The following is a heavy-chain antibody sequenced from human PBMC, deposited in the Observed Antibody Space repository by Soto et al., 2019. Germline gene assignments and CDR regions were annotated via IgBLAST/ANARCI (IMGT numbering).Heavy chain of an antibody. Sequence: PGGSLRLSCAASGFTFSSYAMSWVRQAPGKGLEWVSAISGSGGSTYYADSVKGRFTISRDNSKNTLYLQMNSLRAEDTAVYYYANEAGSMWELGRYLLYGWGQGTTVTVSS. V-gene: IGHV3-23*01. CDR1: GFTFSSYA. J-gene: IGHJ6*02. D-gene: IGHD1-26*01. CDR3: ANEAGSMWELGRYLLYG. CDR2: ISGSGGST.